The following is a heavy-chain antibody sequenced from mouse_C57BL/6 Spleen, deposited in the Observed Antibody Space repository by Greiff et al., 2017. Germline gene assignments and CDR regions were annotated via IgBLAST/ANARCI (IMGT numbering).Heavy chain of an antibody. J-gene: IGHJ4*01. CDR2: IRSKSSNYAT. D-gene: IGHD1-1*01. CDR3: VRAPTTGYAMDY. Sequence: EVKLVESGGGLVQPTGSLTLSCAASGFTFNTYAMHWVRQAPGKGLEWVARIRSKSSNYATYYADTVKDRFTISRDDSQSMLYLQMNNLKPEDTAMYYCVRAPTTGYAMDYWGQGTSVTVSA. CDR1: GFTFNTYA. V-gene: IGHV10-3*01.